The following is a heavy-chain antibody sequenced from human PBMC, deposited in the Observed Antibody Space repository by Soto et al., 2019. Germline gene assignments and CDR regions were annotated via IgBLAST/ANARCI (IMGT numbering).Heavy chain of an antibody. V-gene: IGHV5-51*01. CDR2: IYPGNSDT. J-gene: IGHJ6*02. D-gene: IGHD2-8*02. CDR1: GYSFSTYL. Sequence: GESLNISCKASGYSFSTYLIGWVRQMNGKGLEWMGIIYPGNSDTRYSPSFQGQVTISVDMSIGTAYLQWSSLKASDTAIYYCARLPGGNYYYYGMDVWGQGTTVTVSS. CDR3: ARLPGGNYYYYGMDV.